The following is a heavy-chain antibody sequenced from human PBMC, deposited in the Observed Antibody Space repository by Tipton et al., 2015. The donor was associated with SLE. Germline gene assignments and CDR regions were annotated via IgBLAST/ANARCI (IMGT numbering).Heavy chain of an antibody. CDR1: GGSLSGHY. V-gene: IGHV4-34*01. CDR2: SNDSGKT. J-gene: IGHJ5*02. CDR3: ARRRSEAGIFSKRGWLDP. Sequence: LRLSCAVYGGSLSGHYWSWIRQTPGKGLECIGESNDSGKTNYNPALKSRATISVDTSRNQFSLRLTSVTAADTAVYYCARRRSEAGIFSKRGWLDPWGQGTLVTVSS. D-gene: IGHD2-21*01.